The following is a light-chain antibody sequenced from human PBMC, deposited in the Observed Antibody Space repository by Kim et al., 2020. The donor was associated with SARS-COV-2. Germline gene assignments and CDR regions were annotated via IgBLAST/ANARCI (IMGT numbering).Light chain of an antibody. CDR1: ESVRVC. CDR3: QQYSEYPYT. CDR2: RTS. J-gene: IGKJ2*01. V-gene: IGKV1-5*03. Sequence: SVSGGHRVSITRGTSESVRVCLSWYQQKAGEPPGLLIYRTSNAESGVPSRFSGSGSGTEFSHTMDSLRPDDFESYYCQQYSEYPYTFGQGTKLEI.